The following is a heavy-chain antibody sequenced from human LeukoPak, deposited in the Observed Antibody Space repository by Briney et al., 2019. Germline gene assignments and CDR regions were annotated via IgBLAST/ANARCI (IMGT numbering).Heavy chain of an antibody. Sequence: GGSLRLSCAASGFTFSSYAMSWVRQAPGKGLEWVSAISGSGGSTYYADSVKGRFTISRDNSKNTLYLQMNSLRAKDTAVYYCAKDLTAVAGYNWFDPWGQGTLVTVSS. CDR3: AKDLTAVAGYNWFDP. D-gene: IGHD6-19*01. V-gene: IGHV3-23*01. CDR2: ISGSGGST. J-gene: IGHJ5*02. CDR1: GFTFSSYA.